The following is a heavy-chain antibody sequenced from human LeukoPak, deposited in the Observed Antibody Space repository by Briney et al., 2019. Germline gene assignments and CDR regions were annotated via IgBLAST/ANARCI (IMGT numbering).Heavy chain of an antibody. CDR2: ISSSSSTI. CDR1: GFTFSSYS. V-gene: IGHV3-48*01. Sequence: QAGGSLRLSCAASGFTFSSYSMTWVRQAPGKGLEWVSYISSSSSTIYYADSVKGRFTISRDNAKNSLYLKMNSLRAEDTAVYYCARRYSYANYYYYGMDVWGQGTTVTVSS. CDR3: ARRYSYANYYYYGMDV. D-gene: IGHD5-18*01. J-gene: IGHJ6*02.